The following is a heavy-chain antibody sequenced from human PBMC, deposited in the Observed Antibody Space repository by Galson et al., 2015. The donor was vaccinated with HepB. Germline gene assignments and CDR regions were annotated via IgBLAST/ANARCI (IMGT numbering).Heavy chain of an antibody. Sequence: SLRLSCAASGFTFSSYAFHWVRQGPGKGLEWLALIWSDSTDIIYADSVRGRFTISRDNSKNILYLGMNRLRADDTGVYFCVRGENRSGYRYDYWGQGALVTVSS. CDR2: IWSDSTDI. CDR3: VRGENRSGYRYDY. CDR1: GFTFSSYA. J-gene: IGHJ4*02. V-gene: IGHV3-33*08. D-gene: IGHD5-12*01.